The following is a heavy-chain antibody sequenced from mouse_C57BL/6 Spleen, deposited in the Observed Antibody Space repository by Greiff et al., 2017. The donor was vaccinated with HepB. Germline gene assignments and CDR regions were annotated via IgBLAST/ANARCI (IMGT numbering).Heavy chain of an antibody. Sequence: QVQLQQPGAELVKPGASVKLSCKASGYTFTSYWMHWVKQRPGQGLEWIGMIHPNSGSTNYNEKFKSKATLTVDKSSSTAYMQLSSLTSEDSAVYDCARDGAYDSNYGYFDVWGTGTTVTVSS. J-gene: IGHJ1*03. CDR1: GYTFTSYW. CDR2: IHPNSGST. CDR3: ARDGAYDSNYGYFDV. V-gene: IGHV1-64*01. D-gene: IGHD2-5*01.